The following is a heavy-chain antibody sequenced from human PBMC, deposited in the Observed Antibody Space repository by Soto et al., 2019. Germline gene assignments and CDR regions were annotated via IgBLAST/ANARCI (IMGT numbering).Heavy chain of an antibody. CDR1: GYTFTSYA. J-gene: IGHJ4*02. CDR3: ARGITLPNPLAY. D-gene: IGHD1-20*01. CDR2: INAGNGNT. V-gene: IGHV1-3*01. Sequence: ASVKGSCKASGYTFTSYAMHWVRQAPGQRLEWMGWINAGNGNTKYSQKFQGRVTITRDTSASTAYMELSSLRSEDTAVYYCARGITLPNPLAYWGQGTLVTVSS.